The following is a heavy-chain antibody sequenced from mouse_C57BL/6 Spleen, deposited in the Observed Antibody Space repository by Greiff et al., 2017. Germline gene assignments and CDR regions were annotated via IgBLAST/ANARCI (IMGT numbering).Heavy chain of an antibody. D-gene: IGHD1-1*01. J-gene: IGHJ2*01. Sequence: QVQLQQSGAELVKPGASVKLSCKASGYTFTSYWMHWVQQRPGQGLEWIGMIHPNSGSTNYNEKVKSRSTLTVDNASSTAYMRLSSLTSEDSAVYYWASSDGSSDFDYWGQGTTLTVSS. CDR3: ASSDGSSDFDY. CDR2: IHPNSGST. CDR1: GYTFTSYW. V-gene: IGHV1-64*01.